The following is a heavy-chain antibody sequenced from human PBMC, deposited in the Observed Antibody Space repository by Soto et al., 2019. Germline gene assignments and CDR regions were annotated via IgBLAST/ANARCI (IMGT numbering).Heavy chain of an antibody. Sequence: QLQLQESGSGLVKPSQTLSLTCAVSGGSISSGGYSWSWIRQPPGKGLEWIGYIYHSGTTYYNPTVKCRVTISVDRSKHQFSLKLSSVTAADTAVYYCARESPGYDIDCWGQGTLVTVSS. CDR1: GGSISSGGYS. CDR3: ARESPGYDIDC. CDR2: IYHSGTT. J-gene: IGHJ4*02. V-gene: IGHV4-30-2*01. D-gene: IGHD2-2*03.